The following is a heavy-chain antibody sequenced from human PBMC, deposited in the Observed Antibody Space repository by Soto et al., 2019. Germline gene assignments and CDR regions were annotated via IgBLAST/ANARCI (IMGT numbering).Heavy chain of an antibody. CDR2: ISTTGTT. J-gene: IGHJ5*02. Sequence: QVPLQQSGPGLVNPSETLSLTCSVSVDSTSSYCWIWGRQTAGKGLELIGRISTTGTTNYNPSLKSRVTMSIDTSKRQFSLKLSSVTAAETAVYYCVQENTPEMTRGWFGPWGQGTLVTVSS. CDR3: VQENTPEMTRGWFGP. CDR1: VDSTSSYC. V-gene: IGHV4-4*07.